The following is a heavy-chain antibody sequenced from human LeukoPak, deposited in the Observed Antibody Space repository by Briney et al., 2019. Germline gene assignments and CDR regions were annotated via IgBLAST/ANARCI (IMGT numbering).Heavy chain of an antibody. CDR3: ARDQSDGYGQLY. V-gene: IGHV3-7*01. CDR2: IKQDGSQK. CDR1: GFTFSSYW. Sequence: PGGSLRLSCAASGFTFSSYWMSWVRQAPGKGLEWVAIIKQDGSQKYYVDSAKGRFTISRDNAKNSLYLQMNSLRAEDTAVYYCARDQSDGYGQLYWGQGTLVTVSS. J-gene: IGHJ4*02. D-gene: IGHD5-24*01.